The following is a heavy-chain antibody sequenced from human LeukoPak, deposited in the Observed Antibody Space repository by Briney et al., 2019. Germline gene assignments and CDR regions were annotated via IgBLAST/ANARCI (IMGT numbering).Heavy chain of an antibody. D-gene: IGHD4-11*01. V-gene: IGHV4-4*07. Sequence: SETLSLTCTVSGGSISNDYWSWIRQPAGKGLEWIGRIYTSGSTNYNPSLKSRVTMSVDTSKNQFSLKLSSVAAADTAVYYCARVAVTTSRYYMDVWGKGTTVTVSS. CDR3: ARVAVTTSRYYMDV. CDR2: IYTSGST. J-gene: IGHJ6*03. CDR1: GGSISNDY.